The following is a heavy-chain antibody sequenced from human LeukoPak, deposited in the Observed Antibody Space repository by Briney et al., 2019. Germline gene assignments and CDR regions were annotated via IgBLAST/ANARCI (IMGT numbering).Heavy chain of an antibody. CDR1: GGTFSSYA. CDR3: ARGYAFSPDDAFDI. Sequence: ASVKVSSKASGGTFSSYAISWVRQAPGQGLEWMGRIIPILGIANYAQKFQGRVTITADKSTSTAYMELSSLRSEDTAVYYCARGYAFSPDDAFDIWGQGTMVTVSS. D-gene: IGHD2-2*01. CDR2: IIPILGIA. V-gene: IGHV1-69*04. J-gene: IGHJ3*02.